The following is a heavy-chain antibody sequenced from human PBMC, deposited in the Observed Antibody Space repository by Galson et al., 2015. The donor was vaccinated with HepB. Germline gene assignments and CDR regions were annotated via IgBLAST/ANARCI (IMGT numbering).Heavy chain of an antibody. V-gene: IGHV3-23*01. J-gene: IGHJ4*02. D-gene: IGHD2-2*02. CDR2: ISYSGDST. CDR1: GFTFSSYA. CDR3: AKVPYCSSTSCYTVLGWCFDY. Sequence: SLRLSCAASGFTFSSYAMSWVRQAPGKGLEWVSAISYSGDSTYYADSVKGRFTISRDNSKNTLYLQMNSLRAEDTAVYYCAKVPYCSSTSCYTVLGWCFDYWGQGTPVTVSS.